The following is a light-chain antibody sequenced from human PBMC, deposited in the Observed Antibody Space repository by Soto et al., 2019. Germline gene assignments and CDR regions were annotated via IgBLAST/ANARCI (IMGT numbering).Light chain of an antibody. CDR1: QSISSN. CDR2: GAS. V-gene: IGKV3-15*01. Sequence: EIVMTQSPATLSVSPGERATLSCRASQSISSNLAWYQQKPGQAPRLLIYGASTRATGIPATFSGSGSGTLFTLTISSLQSEDFADYYCQQDNNSPFTFGPGTKVDIK. CDR3: QQDNNSPFT. J-gene: IGKJ3*01.